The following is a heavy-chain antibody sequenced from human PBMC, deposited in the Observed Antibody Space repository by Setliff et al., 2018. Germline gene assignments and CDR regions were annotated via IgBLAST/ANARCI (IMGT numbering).Heavy chain of an antibody. CDR2: ISWNSGSI. V-gene: IGHV3-9*01. D-gene: IGHD1-26*01. Sequence: GGSLRLSCAASGFTFDDYAMHWVRQAPGKGLEWVSGISWNSGSIGYADSVKGQFTISRDNAKNSLYLQMNSLRAEDTALYYCAKDIRPGGELPGDYYGMDVWGQGTTVTVSS. CDR1: GFTFDDYA. J-gene: IGHJ6*02. CDR3: AKDIRPGGELPGDYYGMDV.